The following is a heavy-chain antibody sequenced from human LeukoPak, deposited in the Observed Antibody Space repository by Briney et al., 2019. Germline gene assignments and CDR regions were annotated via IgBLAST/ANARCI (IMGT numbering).Heavy chain of an antibody. J-gene: IGHJ4*02. CDR1: GFTVSSNY. D-gene: IGHD3-9*01. CDR2: IYSGGST. V-gene: IGHV3-66*04. CDR3: AKQHHDILTGYSFDY. Sequence: GGSLRLSCAASGFTVSSNYMSWVRQAPGKGLEWVSVIYSGGSTYYADSVKGRFTISRDNSKNTLYLQMNSLRAEDTAVYYCAKQHHDILTGYSFDYWGQGTLVTVSS.